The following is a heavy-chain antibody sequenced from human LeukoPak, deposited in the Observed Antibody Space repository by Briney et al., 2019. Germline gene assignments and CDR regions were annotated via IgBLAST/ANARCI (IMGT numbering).Heavy chain of an antibody. D-gene: IGHD1-1*01. V-gene: IGHV3-23*01. CDR2: ISGSGGST. CDR3: ATTLLRASTYMDV. J-gene: IGHJ6*03. Sequence: GGSLRLSCAASGLTLSSYAMSWVRQAPGKGLEWVSGISGSGGSTYYADSVKGRFTISRDNSKNTLYLQMNSLRAEDTAMYYCATTLLRASTYMDVWGKETTVTVSS. CDR1: GLTLSSYA.